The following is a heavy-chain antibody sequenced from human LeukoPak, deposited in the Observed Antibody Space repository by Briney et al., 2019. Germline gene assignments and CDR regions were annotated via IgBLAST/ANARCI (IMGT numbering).Heavy chain of an antibody. CDR1: GGSFSGYY. CDR3: ARGVHCSSTSCYTVWATRGGIYMDV. V-gene: IGHV4-34*01. J-gene: IGHJ6*03. CDR2: INHSGST. D-gene: IGHD2-2*02. Sequence: SETLSLTCAVYGGSFSGYYWSWIRQPPGKGLEWIGEINHSGSTNYNPSLKSRVTISVDTSKNQFSLKLSSVTAADTAVYYCARGVHCSSTSCYTVWATRGGIYMDVWGKGTTVTVSS.